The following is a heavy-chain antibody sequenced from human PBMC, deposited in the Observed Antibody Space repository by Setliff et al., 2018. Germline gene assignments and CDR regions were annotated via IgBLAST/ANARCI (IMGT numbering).Heavy chain of an antibody. J-gene: IGHJ6*03. CDR1: GFTFSRNG. D-gene: IGHD3-3*01. V-gene: IGHV3-NL1*01. Sequence: GGSLRLSCAASGFTFSRNGMHWVRQAPGKGLEFVSGVTQGDNRYYGDSVKGRFTISRDIAKNSLYLQMSDLRAEDTAVYYCAKDFWSGYYYRFDYFYYYMDVWGKGTTVTVSS. CDR2: VTQGDNR. CDR3: AKDFWSGYYYRFDYFYYYMDV.